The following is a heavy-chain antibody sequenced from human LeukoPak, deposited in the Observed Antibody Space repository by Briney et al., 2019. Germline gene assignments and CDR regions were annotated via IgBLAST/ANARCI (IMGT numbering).Heavy chain of an antibody. V-gene: IGHV4-31*03. CDR1: GGSISSGGYY. CDR2: IYYSGST. D-gene: IGHD1-26*01. CDR3: AGPRVGAAGY. J-gene: IGHJ4*02. Sequence: SETLSLTCTVSGGSISSGGYYWSWIRQHPGKGLEWIGYIYYSGSTYYNPSLKSRVTISVDTSKNQFSLKLSSVTAADTAVYYCAGPRVGAAGYWGQGTLVTVSS.